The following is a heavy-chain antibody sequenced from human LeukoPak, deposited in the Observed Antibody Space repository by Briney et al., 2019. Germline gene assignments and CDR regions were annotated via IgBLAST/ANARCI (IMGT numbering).Heavy chain of an antibody. J-gene: IGHJ4*02. V-gene: IGHV3-30*02. Sequence: GESLRLSCATSGFTFSSYGMNWVRQAPGKGLEWVAFIRYDGRDTYYAASVKGRFTISRDNSQNTLDLQMNSLRLEDTAMYYCAKDRYSTSSAFTVNPFDYWGQGILVTVSS. D-gene: IGHD2-2*01. CDR2: IRYDGRDT. CDR1: GFTFSSYG. CDR3: AKDRYSTSSAFTVNPFDY.